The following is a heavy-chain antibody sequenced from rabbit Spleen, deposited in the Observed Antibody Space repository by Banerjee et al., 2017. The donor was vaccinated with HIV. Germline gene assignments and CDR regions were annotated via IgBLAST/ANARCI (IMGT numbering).Heavy chain of an antibody. CDR2: INAVTGKA. CDR3: ARDLVAVIGWNFSL. CDR1: GFTLSSYYM. Sequence: QEHLKESGGGLVQPGGSLKLSCTASGFTLSSYYMNWVRQAPGKGLEWIACINAVTGKAVYASWAKGRFIMSRTSSTKVTLQMTSLTAADTATYFCARDLVAVIGWNFSLWGPGTLVTVS. J-gene: IGHJ4*01. V-gene: IGHV1S45*01. D-gene: IGHD1-1*01.